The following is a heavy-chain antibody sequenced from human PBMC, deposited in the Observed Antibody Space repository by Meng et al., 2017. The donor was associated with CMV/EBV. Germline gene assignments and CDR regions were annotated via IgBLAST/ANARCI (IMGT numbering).Heavy chain of an antibody. Sequence: GSLRLSCTVSGYSISSGYYWGWIRQPPGKGLEWIGSTYHSGSTYYNPSLKSRVTISVDTSKNQFSLKLSSVTAADTAVYYCATENFSPGDHRLFDYWGQGTLVTVSS. CDR1: GYSISSGYY. D-gene: IGHD7-27*01. J-gene: IGHJ4*02. CDR3: ATENFSPGDHRLFDY. V-gene: IGHV4-38-2*02. CDR2: TYHSGST.